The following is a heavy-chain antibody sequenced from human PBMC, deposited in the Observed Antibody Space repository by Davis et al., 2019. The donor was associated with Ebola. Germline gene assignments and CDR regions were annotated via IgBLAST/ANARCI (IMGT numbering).Heavy chain of an antibody. CDR3: ARCYYIGNWFDP. D-gene: IGHD3-10*01. J-gene: IGHJ5*02. CDR1: GGSFSGYY. V-gene: IGHV4-59*01. CDR2: IYYSGST. Sequence: MPSETLSLTCAVYGGSFSGYYWSWIRQPPGKGLEWIGYIYYSGSTNYNPSLKSRVTISVDTSKNQFSLKLSSVTAADTAVYYCARCYYIGNWFDPWGQGTLVTVSS.